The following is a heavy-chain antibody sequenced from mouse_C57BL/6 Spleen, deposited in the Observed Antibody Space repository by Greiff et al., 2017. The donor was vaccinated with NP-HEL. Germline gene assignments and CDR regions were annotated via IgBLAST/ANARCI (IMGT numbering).Heavy chain of an antibody. Sequence: VQLQQPGAELVKPGASVKMSCKASGYTFTSYWITWVKQRPGQGLEWIGDIYPGSGSTNYNEKFKSKATLTVDTSSSTAYMQLSSLTSEDSAVYYCAREGLGLRAMDYWGQGTSVTVSS. CDR2: IYPGSGST. J-gene: IGHJ4*01. V-gene: IGHV1-55*01. CDR3: AREGLGLRAMDY. CDR1: GYTFTSYW.